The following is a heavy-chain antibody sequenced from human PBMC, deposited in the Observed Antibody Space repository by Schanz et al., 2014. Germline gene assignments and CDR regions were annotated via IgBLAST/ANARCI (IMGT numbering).Heavy chain of an antibody. CDR3: ASPPISVAGRLADY. CDR1: GFTFTNYA. Sequence: VQLLESGGALVRSGGSLRLSCAASGFTFTNYAMTWVRQAPGKGLEWVSLIDYAGSTNYADSVKGRMTVSRDTSKNALFLQMNNLRAEDTAVYYCASPPISVAGRLADYWGQGTLATVSS. D-gene: IGHD6-19*01. J-gene: IGHJ4*02. CDR2: IDYAGST. V-gene: IGHV3-66*01.